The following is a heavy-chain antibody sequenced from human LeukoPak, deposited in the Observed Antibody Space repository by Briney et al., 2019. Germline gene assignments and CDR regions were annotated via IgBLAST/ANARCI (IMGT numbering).Heavy chain of an antibody. CDR3: ARDRVADYDFWSGYLY. CDR1: GYTFTGYY. CDR2: INPNSGGT. V-gene: IGHV1-2*02. D-gene: IGHD3-3*01. Sequence: ASVKVSCKASGYTFTGYYMHWVRQAPGQGLEWMGWINPNSGGTNYAQKFQGRVTMTRDTSISTAHMELSRLRSDDTAVYYCARDRVADYDFWSGYLYWGQGTLVTVSS. J-gene: IGHJ4*02.